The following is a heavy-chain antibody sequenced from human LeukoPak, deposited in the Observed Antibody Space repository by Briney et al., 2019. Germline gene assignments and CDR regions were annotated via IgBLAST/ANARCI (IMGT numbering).Heavy chain of an antibody. CDR1: GFILCSYA. D-gene: IGHD3-22*01. Sequence: GGSLRLSCAASGFILCSYAMTWVRQARGQELEWVSTISGSGDSTYFADSVEARFTTSRDNSRSTVYLQMNSLRAEDTAVYYCAKDPLWDYCDSSGPIDAFDSWGQGTMVTVSS. V-gene: IGHV3-23*01. J-gene: IGHJ3*02. CDR3: AKDPLWDYCDSSGPIDAFDS. CDR2: ISGSGDST.